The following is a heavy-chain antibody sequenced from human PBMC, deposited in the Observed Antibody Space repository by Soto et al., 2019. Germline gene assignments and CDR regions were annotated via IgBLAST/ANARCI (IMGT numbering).Heavy chain of an antibody. J-gene: IGHJ4*02. CDR2: IYYSGST. V-gene: IGHV4-59*08. D-gene: IGHD3-9*01. CDR1: GGSISSYY. Sequence: PSETLSLTCTVSGGSISSYYWSWIRQPPGKGLEWIGYIYYSGSTNYNPSLKSRVTISVDTSKNQFSLKLNSVTAADTAVYYCSRDDSDWFFNWGRGTLVTVSS. CDR3: SRDDSDWFFN.